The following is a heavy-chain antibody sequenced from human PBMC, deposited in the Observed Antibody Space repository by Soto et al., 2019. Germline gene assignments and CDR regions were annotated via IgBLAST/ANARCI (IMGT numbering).Heavy chain of an antibody. D-gene: IGHD6-19*01. CDR1: GFTFSSYA. V-gene: IGHV3-23*01. CDR3: AKDGHRSGWYYFDY. CDR2: ISSSGGST. Sequence: PGGSLRLSCAASGFTFSSYAMNWVRQAPGKGLEWVSAISSSGGSTYYADSVKGRFTISRDNSKNTLYLQMNSLRAEDTAVYYCAKDGHRSGWYYFDYWGQGTLVTVSS. J-gene: IGHJ4*02.